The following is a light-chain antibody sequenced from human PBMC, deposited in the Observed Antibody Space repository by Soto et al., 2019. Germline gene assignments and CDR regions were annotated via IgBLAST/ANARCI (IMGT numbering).Light chain of an antibody. CDR3: GSYTGSTYV. Sequence: QSALTQPASVSGSPGQSITISCTGTSSDVGGYEFVSWYQQHPGKAPKLMIYEVSNRPSGVSSRFSGSKSGNTASLTISGLQAEDEADYYCGSYTGSTYVFGTGTKVTVL. V-gene: IGLV2-14*01. CDR1: SSDVGGYEF. J-gene: IGLJ1*01. CDR2: EVS.